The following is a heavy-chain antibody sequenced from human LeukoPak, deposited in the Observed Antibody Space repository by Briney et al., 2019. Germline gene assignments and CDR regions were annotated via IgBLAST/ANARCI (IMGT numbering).Heavy chain of an antibody. V-gene: IGHV4-59*12. CDR1: GGSTSSYY. D-gene: IGHD3-22*01. CDR2: IYYSGST. CDR3: ARDSSITMIVGGLGWFDP. J-gene: IGHJ5*02. Sequence: SETLSLTCTVSGGSTSSYYWSWIRQPPGKGLEWIGYIYYSGSTNYNPSLKSRVTMSVDASKNQFSLKLSSVTAADTAVYYCARDSSITMIVGGLGWFDPWGQGTLVTVSS.